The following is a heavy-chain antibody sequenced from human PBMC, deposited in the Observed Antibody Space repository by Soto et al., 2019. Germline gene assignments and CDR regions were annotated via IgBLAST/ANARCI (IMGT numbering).Heavy chain of an antibody. Sequence: EVSLVESGGTLIQPGGSVRLSCAASNFSVSNNYMHWVRQGPGKGMEWVSVIYSAGGTDYADSVKGQFTISRDNARKTLYLQMDRLRPEDTAVYYCAKGGGAPGYPIDYWGQGTLVTVSS. D-gene: IGHD3-9*01. V-gene: IGHV3-66*03. J-gene: IGHJ4*02. CDR2: IYSAGGT. CDR3: AKGGGAPGYPIDY. CDR1: NFSVSNNY.